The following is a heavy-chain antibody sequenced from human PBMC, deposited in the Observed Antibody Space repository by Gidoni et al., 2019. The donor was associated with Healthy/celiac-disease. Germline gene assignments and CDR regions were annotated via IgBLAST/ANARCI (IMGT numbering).Heavy chain of an antibody. CDR2: INHSGST. CDR1: GGSFSGYY. V-gene: IGHV4-34*01. Sequence: QVQLQQWGAGLLTPSETLSLTCAVYGGSFSGYYWSWIRQPPGKGLEWIGEINHSGSTNYNPSLKSRVTISVDTSKNQFSLKLSSVTAADTAVYYCASPSREDYYDSSGYYDYYGMDVWGQGTTVTVSS. CDR3: ASPSREDYYDSSGYYDYYGMDV. J-gene: IGHJ6*02. D-gene: IGHD3-22*01.